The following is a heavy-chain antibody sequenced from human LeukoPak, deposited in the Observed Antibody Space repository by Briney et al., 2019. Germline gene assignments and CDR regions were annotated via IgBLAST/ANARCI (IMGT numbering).Heavy chain of an antibody. CDR1: GSTFTTYG. CDR3: ARVLAGRTVTTPFLDY. V-gene: IGHV1-18*01. D-gene: IGHD4-17*01. Sequence: ASVRVSCKAFGSTFTTYGISGVRQAPGQGLEWMGWISGYSGNTNYAQKLQGRVTMTTDSSTTTAYMELRSLRSDDTAVYYCARVLAGRTVTTPFLDYWGQGTLVTVSS. J-gene: IGHJ4*02. CDR2: ISGYSGNT.